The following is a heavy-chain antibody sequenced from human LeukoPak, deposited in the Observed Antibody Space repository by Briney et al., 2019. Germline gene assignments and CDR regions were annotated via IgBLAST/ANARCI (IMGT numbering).Heavy chain of an antibody. J-gene: IGHJ1*01. CDR3: ARASPQIFQH. Sequence: PSETLSLTCSVSGYSISSGYYWVWIRLPPGKGLEWIGSIYHTGTTSYYPSLKSRVTISIDTSKNQFSLRLSSVTAADTAVYYCARASPQIFQHWGQGTPVTVSS. V-gene: IGHV4-38-2*02. CDR2: IYHTGTT. CDR1: GYSISSGYY.